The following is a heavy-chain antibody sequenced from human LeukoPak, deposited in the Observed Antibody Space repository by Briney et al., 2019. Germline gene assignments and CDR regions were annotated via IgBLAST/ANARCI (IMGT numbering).Heavy chain of an antibody. CDR2: ISGDGGST. V-gene: IGHV3-43*02. CDR3: AKDPYYDILTGPSYYGMDV. J-gene: IGHJ6*02. Sequence: PGGSLRLPCAASGFTFDDYAMHWVRQAPGKGLEWVSLISGDGGSTYYADSVKGRFTISRDNSKNSLYLQMNSLRTEDTALYYCAKDPYYDILTGPSYYGMDVWGQGTTVTVSS. D-gene: IGHD3-9*01. CDR1: GFTFDDYA.